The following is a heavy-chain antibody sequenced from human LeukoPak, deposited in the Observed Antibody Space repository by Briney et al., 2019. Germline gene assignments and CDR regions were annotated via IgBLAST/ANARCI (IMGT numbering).Heavy chain of an antibody. J-gene: IGHJ6*03. V-gene: IGHV3-64*01. CDR1: GFTFSSYA. D-gene: IGHD5-18*01. CDR3: ARDGSYGYYYYYYYMDV. CDR2: ISSNGGST. Sequence: GGSLRLSCAASGFTFSSYAMHWVRQAPGKGLEYVSAISSNGGSTYYANSVKGRFTISRDNSKNTLYLQMGSLRAEDMAVYYCARDGSYGYYYYYYYMDVWGKGTTVTVSS.